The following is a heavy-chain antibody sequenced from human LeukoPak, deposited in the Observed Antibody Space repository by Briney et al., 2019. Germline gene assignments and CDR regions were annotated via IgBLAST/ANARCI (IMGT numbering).Heavy chain of an antibody. Sequence: ASVKVSCKASGYTFTDYYIHWVRQAPGQGLEWMGWINPNSGVTNYAQKFQGRVTMTRDTSITTAYMELSRLRSDDTAVYYCARARDSSGWYGVLGYWGQGTLVTVSS. CDR3: ARARDSSGWYGVLGY. CDR1: GYTFTDYY. V-gene: IGHV1-2*02. CDR2: INPNSGVT. J-gene: IGHJ4*02. D-gene: IGHD6-19*01.